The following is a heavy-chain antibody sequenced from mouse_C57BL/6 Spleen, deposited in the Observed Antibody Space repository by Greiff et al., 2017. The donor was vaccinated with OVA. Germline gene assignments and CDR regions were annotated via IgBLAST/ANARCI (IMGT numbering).Heavy chain of an antibody. CDR3: AREGECYDYDEFAY. CDR2: IHPNSGST. J-gene: IGHJ3*01. CDR1: GYTFTSYW. V-gene: IGHV1-64*01. Sequence: VQLQQPGAELVKPGASVKLSCKASGYTFTSYWMHWVKQRPGQGLEWIGMIHPNSGSTNYNEKFKSKATLTVDKSSSTAYMQLSSLTSEDSAVYYCAREGECYDYDEFAYWGQGTLVTVSA. D-gene: IGHD2-4*01.